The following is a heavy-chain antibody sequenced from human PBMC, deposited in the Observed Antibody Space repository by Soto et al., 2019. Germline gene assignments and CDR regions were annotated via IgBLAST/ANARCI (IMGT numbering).Heavy chain of an antibody. Sequence: GGSLRLSCAASGFTFSIYAMSWVRHAPGKGLEWVSAISGSGGSTYYADSVKGRFTISRDNSKNTLYLQMNSLRAEDTAVYYCAKDKRGSEDAFDIWGQGTMVTVSS. J-gene: IGHJ3*02. V-gene: IGHV3-23*01. D-gene: IGHD1-26*01. CDR1: GFTFSIYA. CDR3: AKDKRGSEDAFDI. CDR2: ISGSGGST.